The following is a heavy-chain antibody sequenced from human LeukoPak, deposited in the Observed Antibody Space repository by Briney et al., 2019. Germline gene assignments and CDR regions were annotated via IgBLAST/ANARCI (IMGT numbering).Heavy chain of an antibody. D-gene: IGHD1/OR15-1a*01. CDR3: ARSRLLTTPNWFDP. Sequence: QSGGSLRLSCAASGFTFNSYWMHWVRQAPGKGLVWVSRINSDGSSTSYADSVKGRFTISRDNSKNTLYLQMNSLRAEDTAVYYCARSRLLTTPNWFDPWGQGTLVTVSS. J-gene: IGHJ5*02. CDR2: INSDGSST. CDR1: GFTFNSYW. V-gene: IGHV3-74*01.